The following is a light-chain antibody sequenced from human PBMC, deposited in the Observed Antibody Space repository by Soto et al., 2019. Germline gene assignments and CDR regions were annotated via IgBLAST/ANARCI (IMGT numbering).Light chain of an antibody. CDR2: GTS. Sequence: IVLTHSPCTLSLSPVERATLSFRASQSVSSSYLAWYQQKPGQAPSLLIYGTSSRATGIPDRFSGSGSGTDFTLTISRLEPEDFAVYYCQQYGSSSWTFGQGTKVDIK. CDR1: QSVSSSY. J-gene: IGKJ1*01. V-gene: IGKV3-20*01. CDR3: QQYGSSSWT.